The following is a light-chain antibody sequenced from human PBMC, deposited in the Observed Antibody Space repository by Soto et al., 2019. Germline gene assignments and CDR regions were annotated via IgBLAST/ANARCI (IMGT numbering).Light chain of an antibody. CDR2: KIS. CDR1: QGLVHSDGNTY. Sequence: DVVMTQSPLSLPVTLGQSASISCRSSQGLVHSDGNTYLNWFRQRPGQSPGRLIYKISKRDSGVPDRFRASGSGTDFTLKISRVEAEDAGLYYCMQATHWPYTFGQGTRLEI. CDR3: MQATHWPYT. J-gene: IGKJ2*01. V-gene: IGKV2-30*02.